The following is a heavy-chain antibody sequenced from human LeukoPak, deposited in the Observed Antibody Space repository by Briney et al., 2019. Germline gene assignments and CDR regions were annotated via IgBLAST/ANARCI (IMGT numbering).Heavy chain of an antibody. V-gene: IGHV3-30*02. Sequence: PGGPLRLSCAASGFTFSSYDMHWVRQAPGKGLEWVAFIRSHGSNKYYADSVKGRFTISRDNSKNTLYLQMNSLRADDTAVYYCAKAIAVAHGDYWGQGTLVTVSS. CDR2: IRSHGSNK. J-gene: IGHJ4*02. D-gene: IGHD6-19*01. CDR3: AKAIAVAHGDY. CDR1: GFTFSSYD.